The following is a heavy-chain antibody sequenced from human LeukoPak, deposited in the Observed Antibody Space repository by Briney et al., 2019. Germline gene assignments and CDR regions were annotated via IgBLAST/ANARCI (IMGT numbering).Heavy chain of an antibody. V-gene: IGHV4-34*01. CDR3: LVDHTNSVY. CDR1: GGSFSGCY. Sequence: KTSETLSLTCAVYGGSFSGCYWSWIRQPPGKGLEWIGEINHSGSTNYNPSLKSRVTISVDTSKNQFSLKLSSVTAADTAVYYCLVDHTNSVYWGQGTLVTVSS. D-gene: IGHD2-15*01. J-gene: IGHJ4*02. CDR2: INHSGST.